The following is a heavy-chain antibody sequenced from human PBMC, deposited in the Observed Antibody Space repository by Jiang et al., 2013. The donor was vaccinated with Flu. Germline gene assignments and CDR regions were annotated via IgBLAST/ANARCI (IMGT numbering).Heavy chain of an antibody. CDR3: AKGVLLGLGENYFDY. CDR2: IGGSGGTT. CDR1: GFIFNNYS. J-gene: IGHJ4*02. Sequence: GGGLVQPGGSLRLSCVASGFIFNNYSMTWVRQAPGKGLEWVSVIGGSGGTTYYADSVKGLFTISRDNSKNTLYLQMNSLRAEDSAVYFCAKGVLLGLGENYFDYWGQGTLVTVSS. D-gene: IGHD3-10*01. V-gene: IGHV3-23*01.